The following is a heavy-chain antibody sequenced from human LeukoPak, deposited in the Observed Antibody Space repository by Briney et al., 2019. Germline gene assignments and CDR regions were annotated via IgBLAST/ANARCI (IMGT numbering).Heavy chain of an antibody. J-gene: IGHJ5*02. V-gene: IGHV3-30*18. CDR3: AKGSSSLLPYNWFDP. CDR2: ISYDGSNK. Sequence: GRSLRLSCAASGFTFCSYAMHWVRQAPGKGLEWVAVISYDGSNKYHADSVKGRFTISRDNSKNTLYLQMNSLRAEDTAVYYCAKGSSSLLPYNWFDPWGQGTLVTVSS. D-gene: IGHD6-6*01. CDR1: GFTFCSYA.